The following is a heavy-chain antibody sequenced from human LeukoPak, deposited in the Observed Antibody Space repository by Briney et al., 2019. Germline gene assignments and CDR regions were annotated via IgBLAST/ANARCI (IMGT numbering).Heavy chain of an antibody. Sequence: PGRSLRLSCAASGFTVSSNYMTWVRQAPGKGLEWISVIYIDGTTYYADSVKGRFTISRDQANNTLYLQMNTLRDEDTAVYYCARGPRYSFYWGQGTLVSVSS. CDR3: ARGPRYSFY. V-gene: IGHV3-53*01. CDR2: IYIDGTT. J-gene: IGHJ4*02. CDR1: GFTVSSNY. D-gene: IGHD6-13*01.